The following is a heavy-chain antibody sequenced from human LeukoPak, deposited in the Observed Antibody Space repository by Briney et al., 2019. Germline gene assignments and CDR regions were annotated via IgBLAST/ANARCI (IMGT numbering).Heavy chain of an antibody. J-gene: IGHJ5*02. V-gene: IGHV4-34*01. D-gene: IGHD3-10*01. Sequence: PSETLSLTCAVYGGSFSGCYWSGIRQPPGKGLEWIGEINHSGSTNYNPSLKSRVTISVDTSKNQFSLKLSSVTAADTAVYYCARHAPVATTVRGVPYNWFDPWGQGTLVTVSS. CDR3: ARHAPVATTVRGVPYNWFDP. CDR2: INHSGST. CDR1: GGSFSGCY.